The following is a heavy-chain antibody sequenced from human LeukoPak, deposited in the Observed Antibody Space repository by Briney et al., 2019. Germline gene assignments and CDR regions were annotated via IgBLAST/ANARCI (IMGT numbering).Heavy chain of an antibody. J-gene: IGHJ3*02. V-gene: IGHV3-21*01. Sequence: GRSLRLSCAASGFTFSRHSINWVRQAPGKGLEWLSSISSISSYIYYADSVKGRFTISRDNAKNSLYLQMNSLRAEDTAVYYCARDSGNYLDAFDIWGQGTMVTVSS. D-gene: IGHD1-7*01. CDR1: GFTFSRHS. CDR2: ISSISSYI. CDR3: ARDSGNYLDAFDI.